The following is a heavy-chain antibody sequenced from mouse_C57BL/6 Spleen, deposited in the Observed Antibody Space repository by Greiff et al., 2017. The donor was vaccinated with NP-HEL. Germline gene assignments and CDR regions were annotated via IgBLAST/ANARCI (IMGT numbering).Heavy chain of an antibody. J-gene: IGHJ2*01. CDR2: ISDGGSYT. D-gene: IGHD1-1*02. CDR3: ARVNYYGYYFDY. CDR1: GFTFSSYA. V-gene: IGHV5-4*01. Sequence: EVQLVESGGGLVKPGGSLNLSCAASGFTFSSYAMSWVRQTPEKRLEWVATISDGGSYTYYPDNVKGRFTISRDNAKNNLYLQMSHLKSEDTAMYYCARVNYYGYYFDYWGQGTTLTVSS.